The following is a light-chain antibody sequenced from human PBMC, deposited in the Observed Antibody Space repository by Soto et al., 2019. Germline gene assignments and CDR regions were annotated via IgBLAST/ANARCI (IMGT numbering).Light chain of an antibody. V-gene: IGLV1-47*01. J-gene: IGLJ2*01. CDR3: QSYDSSNQV. CDR1: SSNIGSNY. CDR2: RNN. Sequence: QSVLTQPPSASGTPGQRVTISCSGSSSNIGSNYVYWYQQLPGTAPKLLIYRNNQRPSGVPDRFSGSIDSSSNSASLTISGLKTEDEADYYCQSYDSSNQVFGGGTKVTVL.